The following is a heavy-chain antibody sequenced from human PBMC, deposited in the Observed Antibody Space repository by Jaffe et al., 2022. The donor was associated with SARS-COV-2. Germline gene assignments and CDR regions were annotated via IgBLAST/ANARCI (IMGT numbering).Heavy chain of an antibody. Sequence: QLQLQESGPGLVKPSETLSLTCTVSGDSISSSRYYWGCIRQPPGKGLEWIGHIYYNGNTYYNPSLKSRVTISVDTSKNQFSLKLSSVTAADTAVYYCARRLVPVDAFDIWGQGTVVTVSS. V-gene: IGHV4-39*01. D-gene: IGHD2-21*02. CDR1: GDSISSSRYY. CDR2: IYYNGNT. CDR3: ARRLVPVDAFDI. J-gene: IGHJ3*02.